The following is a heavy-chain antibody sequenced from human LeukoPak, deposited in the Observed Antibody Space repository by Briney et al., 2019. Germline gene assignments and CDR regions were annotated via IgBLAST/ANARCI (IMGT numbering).Heavy chain of an antibody. CDR3: ARGLQFLRTSPQLDY. V-gene: IGHV1-18*01. Sequence: GASVKASCKASGYTFTSYGISWWRQPPGQGLEWMGWISAYNGNTNYAQKLQGRVTMTTDTSTSTAYMELRSLRSDDTAVYYCARGLQFLRTSPQLDYWGQGTLVTVSS. D-gene: IGHD5-24*01. CDR2: ISAYNGNT. CDR1: GYTFTSYG. J-gene: IGHJ4*02.